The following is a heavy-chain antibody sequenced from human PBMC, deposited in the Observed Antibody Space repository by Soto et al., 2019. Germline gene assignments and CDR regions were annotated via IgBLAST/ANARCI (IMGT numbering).Heavy chain of an antibody. V-gene: IGHV2-5*02. CDR1: GFSLRISEVG. Sequence: QITLKESGPPLVKPTQTLTLTCTFSGFSLRISEVGVGWFRQPPGKALEWLALIYWDDDKRYSPSLKSRLTITKDTSKNQVVLTMTNMDPGETGTYYCINSGADIVGAYWGQGILVTVSS. J-gene: IGHJ4*02. D-gene: IGHD2-15*01. CDR2: IYWDDDK. CDR3: INSGADIVGAY.